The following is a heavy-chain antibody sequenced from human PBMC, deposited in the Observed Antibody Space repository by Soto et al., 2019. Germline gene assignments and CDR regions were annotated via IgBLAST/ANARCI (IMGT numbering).Heavy chain of an antibody. Sequence: QLQLQESGPGLVKPSETLSLTCTVSGGSISSXSYXWXXXXXXXGKGLEWIGSIYYSGSTYYNPSLXSRVTXXXXXXXXXXXXXXXXXXXXXXXXXXXXXXXXYYMDVWGKGTTVTVSS. J-gene: IGHJ6*03. CDR2: IYYSGST. V-gene: IGHV4-39*01. CDR1: GGSISSXSYX. CDR3: XXXXXYYMDV.